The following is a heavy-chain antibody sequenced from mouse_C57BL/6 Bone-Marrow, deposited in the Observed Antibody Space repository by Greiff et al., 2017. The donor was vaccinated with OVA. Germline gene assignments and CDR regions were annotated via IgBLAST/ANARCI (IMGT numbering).Heavy chain of an antibody. CDR3: ARRGNYYGNPGYAMDY. Sequence: VQLQQSGAELANTVSPVKLSCKASGYTFTSYWMHWVKQRPGQGLEWIGYINPSSGYTKYNQKFKDKATLTADKSSSTAYMQLSSLTYEDSAVYYCARRGNYYGNPGYAMDYWGQGTSVTVSS. D-gene: IGHD2-1*01. CDR2: INPSSGYT. V-gene: IGHV1-7*01. CDR1: GYTFTSYW. J-gene: IGHJ4*01.